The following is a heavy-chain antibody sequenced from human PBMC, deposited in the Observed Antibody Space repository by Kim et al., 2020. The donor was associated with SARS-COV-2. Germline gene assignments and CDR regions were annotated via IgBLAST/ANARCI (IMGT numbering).Heavy chain of an antibody. J-gene: IGHJ4*02. CDR3: AKANLAAVAYYYFDY. Sequence: GSLKVPFTNSRANAKNSLYLQMNSLRAEDTALYYCAKANLAAVAYYYFDYWGQGTLVTVSS. V-gene: IGHV3-9*01. D-gene: IGHD6-19*01.